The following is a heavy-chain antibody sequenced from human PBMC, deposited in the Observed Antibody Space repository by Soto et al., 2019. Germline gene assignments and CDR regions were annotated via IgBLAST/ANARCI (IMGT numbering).Heavy chain of an antibody. CDR3: ARIPTYYYDSSGYCFDY. V-gene: IGHV4-31*03. Sequence: SETLSLTCTVSGGSISSGGYYWSWIRQHPGKGLEWIGYIYYSGSTYYNPSLKSRVTISVDTSKNQFSLKLSSVTAADTAVYYCARIPTYYYDSSGYCFDYWGQGTLVTVSS. D-gene: IGHD3-22*01. CDR1: GGSISSGGYY. J-gene: IGHJ4*02. CDR2: IYYSGST.